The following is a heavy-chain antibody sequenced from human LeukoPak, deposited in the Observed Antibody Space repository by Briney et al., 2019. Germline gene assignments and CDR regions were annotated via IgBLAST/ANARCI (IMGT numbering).Heavy chain of an antibody. V-gene: IGHV4-34*01. CDR2: INHSGST. D-gene: IGHD3-3*01. CDR1: GGSFSGYY. CDR3: AREVRFLEWFAPPPYYYGMDV. Sequence: NPSETLSLTCAVYGGSFSGYYWSWIRQPPGKGLEWIGEINHSGSTNYNPSLKSRVTISVDTSKNQFSLKLSSVTAADTAVYYCAREVRFLEWFAPPPYYYGMDVWGQGTTVTVSS. J-gene: IGHJ6*02.